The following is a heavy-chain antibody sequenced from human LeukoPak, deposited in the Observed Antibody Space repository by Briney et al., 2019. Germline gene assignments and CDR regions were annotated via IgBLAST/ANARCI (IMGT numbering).Heavy chain of an antibody. CDR3: ARPPGDGDAFDI. D-gene: IGHD2-21*01. V-gene: IGHV1-18*01. Sequence: ASVKVSCKASGYTFSSYSITWVRQAPGQGLECMGWINVYNGDTNYAQKFQGRVTMTRDMSTSTVYMELSSLRSEDTAVYYCARPPGDGDAFDIWGQGTMVTVSS. CDR2: INVYNGDT. J-gene: IGHJ3*02. CDR1: GYTFSSYS.